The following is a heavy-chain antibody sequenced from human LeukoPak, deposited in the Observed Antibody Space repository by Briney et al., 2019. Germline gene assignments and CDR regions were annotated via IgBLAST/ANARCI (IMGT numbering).Heavy chain of an antibody. CDR2: INPRGVGST. CDR1: GYTFTIYY. D-gene: IGHD3-22*01. J-gene: IGHJ4*02. Sequence: ASVKVSCKASGYTFTIYYMHWVRQSPGQGLEWMGIINPRGVGSTSYAQEFKARVTMTRDTSKSKVYMELSRLKSEDTAVYYCARSADYYDSSGPGGYWGQGRMVSVCS. V-gene: IGHV1-46*01. CDR3: ARSADYYDSSGPGGY.